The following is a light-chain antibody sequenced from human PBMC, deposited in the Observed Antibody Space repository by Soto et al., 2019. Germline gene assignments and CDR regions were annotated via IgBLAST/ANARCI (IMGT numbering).Light chain of an antibody. V-gene: IGKV2-28*01. Sequence: DDVMTQLPLTLPVTLGQPASISCRSSQSLLHSNGYNYLDWYLQKPGQSPQLLIYLGSNRASGVPDRFSGSGSGTDFTLKISRVEAEDVGVYYCMQALQSPFTFGPGTKVDIK. CDR3: MQALQSPFT. CDR1: QSLLHSNGYNY. J-gene: IGKJ3*01. CDR2: LGS.